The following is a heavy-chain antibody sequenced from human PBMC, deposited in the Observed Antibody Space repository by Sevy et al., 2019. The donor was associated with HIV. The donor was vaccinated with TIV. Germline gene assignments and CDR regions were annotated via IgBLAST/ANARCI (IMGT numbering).Heavy chain of an antibody. Sequence: GWSLRLSCAASGFTFSKYSMSWVRQPPGKGLEWVSTLSFGCGEINYADSVKGRFTISRDNSKSSVYLQINNLRPEDTAVYYCAREGCTKPHDYWGQGTLVTVSS. CDR1: GFTFSKYS. D-gene: IGHD2-8*01. CDR3: AREGCTKPHDY. CDR2: LSFGCGEI. J-gene: IGHJ4*02. V-gene: IGHV3-23*01.